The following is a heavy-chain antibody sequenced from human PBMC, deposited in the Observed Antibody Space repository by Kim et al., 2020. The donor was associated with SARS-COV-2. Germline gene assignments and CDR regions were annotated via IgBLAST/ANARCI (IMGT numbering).Heavy chain of an antibody. Sequence: YADSVKGRFTISRDNSKNTLYLQMNSLRAEDTAVYYCARDSGSYFYGMDVWGQGTTVTVSS. D-gene: IGHD1-26*01. CDR3: ARDSGSYFYGMDV. V-gene: IGHV3-30*01. J-gene: IGHJ6*02.